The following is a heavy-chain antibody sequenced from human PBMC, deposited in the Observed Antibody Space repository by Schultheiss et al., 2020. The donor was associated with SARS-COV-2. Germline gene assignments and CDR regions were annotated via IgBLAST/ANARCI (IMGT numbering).Heavy chain of an antibody. J-gene: IGHJ6*02. Sequence: GGSLRLSCAASGFTFSSYAMHWVRQAPGKGLEWVAVISYDGSNKYYADSVKGRFTISRDNSKNTLYLQMNSLRAEDTAVYYCARDCLWGIAAAGGYYYGMDVWGQGTTVTVSS. CDR1: GFTFSSYA. CDR2: ISYDGSNK. D-gene: IGHD6-13*01. V-gene: IGHV3-30*04. CDR3: ARDCLWGIAAAGGYYYGMDV.